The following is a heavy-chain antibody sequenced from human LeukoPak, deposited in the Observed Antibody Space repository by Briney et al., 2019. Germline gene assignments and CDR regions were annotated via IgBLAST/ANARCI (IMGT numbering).Heavy chain of an antibody. CDR1: GYTFTSYA. CDR3: ARDLVYHDQDTPLVY. Sequence: GASVKVSCKASGYTFTSYAMHWVRQAPGQRLEWMGWINAGNGNTKYSQKFQGRVTITRDTSASTAYMELSSLRSEDTAVYYCARDLVYHDQDTPLVYWGQGTLVTVSS. J-gene: IGHJ4*02. D-gene: IGHD3-16*01. V-gene: IGHV1-3*01. CDR2: INAGNGNT.